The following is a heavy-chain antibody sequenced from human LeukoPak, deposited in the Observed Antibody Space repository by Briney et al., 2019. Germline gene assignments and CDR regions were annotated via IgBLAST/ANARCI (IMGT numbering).Heavy chain of an antibody. CDR2: TYYRSKWYN. J-gene: IGHJ4*02. D-gene: IGHD2-2*01. V-gene: IGHV6-1*01. Sequence: SQTLSLTCAISGDSVSTNSAAWNWIRQSPSRGLEWLGRTYYRSKWYNDYGVSVKSRITITPDTSKNQFSLQLNSVTPEDTAVYYCVRGGMGYCTSTSCSFDSWGQGTLVTVSS. CDR1: GDSVSTNSAA. CDR3: VRGGMGYCTSTSCSFDS.